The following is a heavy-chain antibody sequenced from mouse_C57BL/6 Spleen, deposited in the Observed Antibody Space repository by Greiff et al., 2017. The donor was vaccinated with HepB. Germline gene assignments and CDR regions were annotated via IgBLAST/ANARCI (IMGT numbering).Heavy chain of an antibody. CDR2: IWSGGST. Sequence: QVQLKESGPGLVQPSQSLSITCTVSGFSLTSYGVHWVRQSPGKGLEWLGVIWSGGSTDYNAAFISRLSISKDNSKSQVFFKMNSLQADDTAIYYCARAIYDGYYGFAYWGQGTLVTVSA. CDR1: GFSLTSYG. J-gene: IGHJ3*01. D-gene: IGHD2-3*01. CDR3: ARAIYDGYYGFAY. V-gene: IGHV2-2*01.